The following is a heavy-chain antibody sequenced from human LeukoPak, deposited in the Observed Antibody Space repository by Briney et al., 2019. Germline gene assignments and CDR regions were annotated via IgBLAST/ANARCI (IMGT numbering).Heavy chain of an antibody. J-gene: IGHJ5*02. V-gene: IGHV4-39*01. CDR2: IYYSGST. CDR1: GGSISSSSYY. D-gene: IGHD3-22*01. CDR3: ARQLYYDSSGYSGWFDP. Sequence: SETLSLTCTVSGGSISSSSYYWGWIRQPPGKGLEWIGSIYYSGSTYYNPSLKSRVTISVDTSKNQFSLKLSSVTAADTAVYYCARQLYYDSSGYSGWFDPWGQGTLVTVSS.